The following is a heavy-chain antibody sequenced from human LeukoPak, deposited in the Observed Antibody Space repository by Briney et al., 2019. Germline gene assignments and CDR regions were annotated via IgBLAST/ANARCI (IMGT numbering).Heavy chain of an antibody. J-gene: IGHJ4*02. CDR1: GYTFTGYY. Sequence: ASVKVSCKASGYTFTGYYMHWVRRAPGQGLEWMGWINPNSGGTNYAQKFQGRVTMTRDTSISTAYMELSRLRSDDTAVYYCARDCSSTSCSDYWGQGTLVTVSS. V-gene: IGHV1-2*02. CDR3: ARDCSSTSCSDY. D-gene: IGHD2-2*01. CDR2: INPNSGGT.